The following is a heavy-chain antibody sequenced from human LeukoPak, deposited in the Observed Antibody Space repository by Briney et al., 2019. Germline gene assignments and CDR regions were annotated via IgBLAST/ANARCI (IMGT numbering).Heavy chain of an antibody. V-gene: IGHV3-74*01. CDR1: GFTFSGPW. CDR3: ARDGANGNFDL. D-gene: IGHD1-26*01. J-gene: IGHJ4*02. CDR2: INSDGSIT. Sequence: TGGSLRLSCAASGFTFSGPWMHWVRQAPGKGLVWVSHINSDGSITTYADSVKGRFTISRDNAKKTLYLQMNSLRAEDTALYYCARDGANGNFDLWGQGTLVTASS.